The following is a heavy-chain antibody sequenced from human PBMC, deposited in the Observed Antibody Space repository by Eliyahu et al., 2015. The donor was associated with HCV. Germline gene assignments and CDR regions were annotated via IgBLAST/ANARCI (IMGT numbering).Heavy chain of an antibody. CDR2: IYYSGST. CDR1: GGSISSSSYY. V-gene: IGHV4-39*01. D-gene: IGHD6-25*01. Sequence: QLQLQESGPGLVKPSETLSLTCTVSGGSISSSSYYWGWIRQPPGKGLEWIGSIYYSGSTYYNPSLKSRVTISVDTSKNQFSLKLSSVTAADTAVYYCARHPAPKLGPTLWVDYWGQGTLVTVSS. CDR3: ARHPAPKLGPTLWVDY. J-gene: IGHJ4*02.